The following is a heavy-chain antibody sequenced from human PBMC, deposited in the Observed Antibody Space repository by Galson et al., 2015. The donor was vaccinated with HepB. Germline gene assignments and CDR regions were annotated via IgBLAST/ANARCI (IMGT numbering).Heavy chain of an antibody. CDR3: AKYHSNRGYSYGPLGYYYYGMDV. Sequence: SLRLSCAASGFTFSSYAMSWVRQAPGKGLEWVSAISGSGGSTYYADSVKGRFTISRDNSKNTLYLQMNSLRAEDTAVYYCAKYHSNRGYSYGPLGYYYYGMDVWGQGTTVTVSS. J-gene: IGHJ6*02. V-gene: IGHV3-23*01. CDR2: ISGSGGST. D-gene: IGHD5-18*01. CDR1: GFTFSSYA.